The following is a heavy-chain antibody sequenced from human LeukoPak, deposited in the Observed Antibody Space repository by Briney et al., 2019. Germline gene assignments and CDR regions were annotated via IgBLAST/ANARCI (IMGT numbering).Heavy chain of an antibody. CDR3: ARDMEVFDY. CDR2: IYHSGST. Sequence: SETLSLTCTVSGYSISSGYYWGWIRQPPGKGLEWIGSIYHSGSTYYNPSLKSRVTISVDTSKNQFSLKLSSVTAADTAVYYCARDMEVFDYWGQGTLVTVSS. J-gene: IGHJ4*02. D-gene: IGHD1-1*01. CDR1: GYSISSGYY. V-gene: IGHV4-38-2*02.